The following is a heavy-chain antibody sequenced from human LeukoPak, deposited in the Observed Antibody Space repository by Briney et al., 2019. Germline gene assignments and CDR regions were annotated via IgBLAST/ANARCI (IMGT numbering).Heavy chain of an antibody. CDR2: INPNSGGT. CDR1: GYTFTGYY. Sequence: ASVKVSCKASGYTFTGYYMHWVRQAPGQGPEWMGWINPNSGGTNYAQKFQGRVTMTRDTSISTAYMELSRLRSDDTAVYYCARDIVGLITMVRGVIEGFDYWGQGTLVTVSS. J-gene: IGHJ4*02. CDR3: ARDIVGLITMVRGVIEGFDY. V-gene: IGHV1-2*02. D-gene: IGHD3-10*01.